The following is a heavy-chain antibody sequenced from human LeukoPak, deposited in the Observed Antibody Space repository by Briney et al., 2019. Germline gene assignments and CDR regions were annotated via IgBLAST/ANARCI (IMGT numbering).Heavy chain of an antibody. Sequence: GGSLGLSCVASAFTASTNYMIWVRQAPGKGLEWVSLIYGDGSTYYADSVKGRVTISRDNSKNTVFLQMNSLRAEDTALYYCARINYRAFSIWGQGTMVTVSS. J-gene: IGHJ3*02. CDR2: IYGDGST. V-gene: IGHV3-66*01. D-gene: IGHD4-11*01. CDR1: AFTASTNY. CDR3: ARINYRAFSI.